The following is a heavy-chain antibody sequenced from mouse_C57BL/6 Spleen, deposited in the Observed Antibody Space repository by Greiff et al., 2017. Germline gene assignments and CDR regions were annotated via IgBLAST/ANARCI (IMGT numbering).Heavy chain of an antibody. Sequence: VQLQQSGAELVKPGASVKLSCKASGYTFTSYWMHWVKQRPGQGLEWIGMIHPNSGSTNYNEKFKSKATLTVDKSSSTAYMQLSSLTSEDSAVYYCARNWPLRNYFDYWGQGTTLTVSS. CDR1: GYTFTSYW. CDR2: IHPNSGST. CDR3: ARNWPLRNYFDY. J-gene: IGHJ2*01. V-gene: IGHV1-64*01. D-gene: IGHD1-1*01.